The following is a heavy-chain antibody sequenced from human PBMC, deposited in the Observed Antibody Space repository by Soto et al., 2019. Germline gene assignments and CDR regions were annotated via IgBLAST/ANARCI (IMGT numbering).Heavy chain of an antibody. CDR3: ARDRAYYDLWTGYYVGLRQYYGMDV. D-gene: IGHD3-3*01. CDR1: GYTFTSYA. CDR2: INAGNGNT. Sequence: ASVKVSCKASGYTFTSYAMHWVRQAPGQRLEWMGWINAGNGNTKYSQKFQGRVTITRDTSASTAYMELSSLRSEDTAVYYCARDRAYYDLWTGYYVGLRQYYGMDVWGQGTTVTVYS. V-gene: IGHV1-3*01. J-gene: IGHJ6*02.